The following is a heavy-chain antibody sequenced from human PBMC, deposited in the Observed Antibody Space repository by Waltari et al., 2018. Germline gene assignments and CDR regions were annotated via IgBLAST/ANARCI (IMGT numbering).Heavy chain of an antibody. V-gene: IGHV4-34*01. D-gene: IGHD3-10*01. J-gene: IGHJ6*03. CDR2: INHSGST. Sequence: QVQLQQWGAGLLKPSETLSLTCAVYGGYFSGYYWSWIRQPPGTGLEWIGEINHSGSTNYNPSLKSRVTISVDTSKNQFSLKLSSVTAADTAVYYCARGYGYGSGSYYFSRYYYYYMDVWGKGTTVTVSS. CDR1: GGYFSGYY. CDR3: ARGYGYGSGSYYFSRYYYYYMDV.